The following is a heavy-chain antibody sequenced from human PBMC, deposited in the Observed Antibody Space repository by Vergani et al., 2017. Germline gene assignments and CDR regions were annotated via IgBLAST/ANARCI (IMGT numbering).Heavy chain of an antibody. CDR1: SHTFQTYG. CDR2: IRPYTGHT. D-gene: IGHD1-1*01. J-gene: IGHJ3*01. Sequence: QVQLVQSGAELKKPGASVSVPCKGSSHTFQTYGISWVRQAPGKGLEWMAWIRPYTGHTIYAQKFQDRVTMTADTSTNTAYMGLRSLRSDDTAVYFCARVAPSNSEVTPTAFDVWGQGTMVTVSS. V-gene: IGHV1-18*01. CDR3: ARVAPSNSEVTPTAFDV.